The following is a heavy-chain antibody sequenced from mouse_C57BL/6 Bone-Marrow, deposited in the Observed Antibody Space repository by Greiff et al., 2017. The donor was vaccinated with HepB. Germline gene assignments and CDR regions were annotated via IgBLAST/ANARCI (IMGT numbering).Heavy chain of an antibody. CDR2: ISSGSSTI. CDR3: AKPDNARDY. CDR1: GFTFSDYG. Sequence: EVQLVESGGGLVKPGGSLKLSCAASGFTFSDYGMHWVRQAPEKGLEWVAYISSGSSTIYYADTVKGRFTISRDNAKSTLFLQMTSLRSEDTAVYYCAKPDNARDYWGQGTSVTVSS. V-gene: IGHV5-17*01. J-gene: IGHJ4*01.